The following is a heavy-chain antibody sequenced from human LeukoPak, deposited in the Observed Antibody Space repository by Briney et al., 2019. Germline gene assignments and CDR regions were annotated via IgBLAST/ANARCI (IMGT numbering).Heavy chain of an antibody. D-gene: IGHD5-18*01. V-gene: IGHV4-4*07. Sequence: SETLSLTCTVSGYSISSSYWSWIRQPAGKGLEWIGRFYTSGSANYNPSLKSRVTMSVDTSKNQFSLKLRSVTAADTAVYYCASASLSYRDTAMVANWGQGTLAIVSS. CDR1: GYSISSSY. CDR2: FYTSGSA. J-gene: IGHJ4*02. CDR3: ASASLSYRDTAMVAN.